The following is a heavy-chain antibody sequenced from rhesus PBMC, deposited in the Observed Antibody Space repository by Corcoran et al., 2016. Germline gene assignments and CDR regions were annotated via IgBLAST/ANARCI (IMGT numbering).Heavy chain of an antibody. V-gene: IGHV4-99*02. CDR2: ISGKSGNT. CDR3: AREASTYWH. J-gene: IGHJ4*01. Sequence: QVQLQESGPGLVTASETLSLTCAVSGSSISRGYYWGWIRQPPAKGLEYIGYISGKSGNTYYNPSLESRVTISKDTSKNQFSLKLTSVTAADTAVYYCAREASTYWHWGQGVLVTVSS. CDR1: GSSISRGYY. D-gene: IGHD2-39*01.